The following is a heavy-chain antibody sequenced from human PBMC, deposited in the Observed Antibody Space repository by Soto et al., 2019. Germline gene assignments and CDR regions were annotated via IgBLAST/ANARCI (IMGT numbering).Heavy chain of an antibody. D-gene: IGHD3-22*01. CDR2: IEPGDPDT. Sequence: ASLKISGKGSGYSFTRCWIGWVRQMPGKGLESMAIIEPGDPDTRYSPSFHCQVTISADKSICIAYLQWSSLKASETARYYCVIARMDSSGQYIDDWGPGTWGNVSS. J-gene: IGHJ4*02. CDR1: GYSFTRCW. CDR3: VIARMDSSGQYIDD. V-gene: IGHV5-51*01.